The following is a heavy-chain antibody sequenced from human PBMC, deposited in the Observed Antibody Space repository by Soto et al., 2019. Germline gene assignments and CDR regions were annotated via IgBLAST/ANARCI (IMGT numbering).Heavy chain of an antibody. CDR1: GGSFRGYY. J-gene: IGHJ4*02. Sequence: QVRLQQWGAGLLKPSETLALTCAVHGGSFRGYYWSWIRQPPGKGQEWIGEINHSGGTNYNPSLKSRVSISVDASKHQFSLQLSSVTAADTAVYYCARLWSSNEGSSWGQGTLVAVSS. CDR3: ARLWSSNEGSS. V-gene: IGHV4-34*01. CDR2: INHSGGT. D-gene: IGHD2-21*01.